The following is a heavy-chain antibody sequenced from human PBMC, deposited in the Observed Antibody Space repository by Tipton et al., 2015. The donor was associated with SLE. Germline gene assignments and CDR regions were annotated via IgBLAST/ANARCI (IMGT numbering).Heavy chain of an antibody. J-gene: IGHJ5*02. CDR1: GFSFSSSE. CDR3: ARGGYGRTTKKWIWFDP. V-gene: IGHV4-59*01. Sequence: LRLSCAASGFSFSSSEMNWIRQAPGKGLEWIGYIDYSGSTNYNPSLKSRVTISLDTSKNQFSLKLTSVTAADTAVYYCARGGYGRTTKKWIWFDPWGQGTLVTVSS. CDR2: IDYSGST. D-gene: IGHD5-12*01.